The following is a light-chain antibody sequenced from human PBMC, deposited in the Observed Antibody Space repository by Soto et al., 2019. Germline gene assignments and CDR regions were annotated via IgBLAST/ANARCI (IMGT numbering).Light chain of an antibody. J-gene: IGLJ2*01. CDR1: SSDIGGYNF. V-gene: IGLV2-14*01. CDR2: EVS. CDR3: SSYTGSITVV. Sequence: QSALTQPASVSGSPGQSITISCTGTSSDIGGYNFVAWYQQHPGKAPKLMIYEVSNRPSGVSNRFSVSKSGNTASLTISGLQAEDEADYYCSSYTGSITVVFGGGTKLTVL.